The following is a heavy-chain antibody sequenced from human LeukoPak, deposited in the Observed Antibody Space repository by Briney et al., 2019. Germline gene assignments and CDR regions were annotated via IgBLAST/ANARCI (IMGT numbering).Heavy chain of an antibody. CDR2: IYTSGST. J-gene: IGHJ2*01. V-gene: IGHV4-4*07. CDR3: ARVSRVRAAPDWYFDL. D-gene: IGHD3-10*02. Sequence: KPSETLSLTCTVSGGSISSYYWSWIRQPAGKGLEWIGRIYTSGSTNYNPSLKSRVTISVGKSKNQFSLKLSSVTAADTAVYYCARVSRVRAAPDWYFDLWGRGTLVTVSS. CDR1: GGSISSYY.